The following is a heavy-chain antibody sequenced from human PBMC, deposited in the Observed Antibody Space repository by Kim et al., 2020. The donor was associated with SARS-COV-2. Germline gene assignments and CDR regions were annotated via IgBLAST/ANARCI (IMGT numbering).Heavy chain of an antibody. CDR3: ARVSGSSDVFDI. V-gene: IGHV4-61*01. Sequence: SETLSLTCTVSGDSVSSGSYYWSWIRQPPGKGLEWIGYIYYSGSTNYHPSLKSRVTISVDTSKNKFSLKLRSVAAADTAVYYCARVSGSSDVFDIWGQGTMVTVSS. CDR2: IYYSGST. CDR1: GDSVSSGSYY. J-gene: IGHJ3*02. D-gene: IGHD3-10*01.